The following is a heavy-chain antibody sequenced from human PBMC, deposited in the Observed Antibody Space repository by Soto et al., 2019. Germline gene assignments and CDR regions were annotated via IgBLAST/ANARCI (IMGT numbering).Heavy chain of an antibody. D-gene: IGHD3-10*01. Sequence: QVQLQQWGAGLLKPSETLSLTCAVYGGSFSGYYWSWIRQPPGKGLEWIGEINHSGSTNYNPSLKSRVTISVDTSKNQFSLKLSSVTAADTAVYYYASVLYYGSGSYGDYWGQGTLVTVSS. CDR2: INHSGST. CDR1: GGSFSGYY. CDR3: ASVLYYGSGSYGDY. J-gene: IGHJ4*02. V-gene: IGHV4-34*01.